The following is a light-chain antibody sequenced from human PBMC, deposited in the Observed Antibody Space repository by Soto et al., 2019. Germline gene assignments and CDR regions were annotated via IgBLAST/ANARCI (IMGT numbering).Light chain of an antibody. V-gene: IGLV2-14*01. J-gene: IGLJ2*01. CDR2: EVN. CDR3: TACTASSTFI. Sequence: QSALTQPASVSGSPGQSITISCTGTSSDVGGYGYVSWYQHHPGKAPKLIIYEVNNRPSGVSHRFSGSKSGNTASLTISGLEAEDEADYYCTACTASSTFIFGGGTKVTVL. CDR1: SSDVGGYGY.